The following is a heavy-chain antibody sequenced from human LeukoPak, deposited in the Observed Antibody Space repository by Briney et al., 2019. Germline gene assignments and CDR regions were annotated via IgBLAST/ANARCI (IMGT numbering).Heavy chain of an antibody. D-gene: IGHD6-13*01. CDR2: TYYRSKWSN. CDR3: ARATSGTFDY. CDR1: GDSVPSKLVT. J-gene: IGHJ4*02. V-gene: IGHV6-1*01. Sequence: SQTLSLTCAISGDSVPSKLVTWNWIRQSPSRGLDWLGRTYYRSKWSNDYSESLKGRITINPDSSKNQFSLQLNSVSPEDTAVYYCARATSGTFDYWGQGTLVTVSP.